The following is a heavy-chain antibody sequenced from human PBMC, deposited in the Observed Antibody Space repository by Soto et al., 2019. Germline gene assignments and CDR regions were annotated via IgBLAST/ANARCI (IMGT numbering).Heavy chain of an antibody. D-gene: IGHD2-15*01. CDR1: GGSISSSSYY. CDR3: ASLVLGYCSGGSCYSYYYYGMDV. CDR2: IYYSGST. J-gene: IGHJ6*02. Sequence: PSETLSLTCTVSGGSISSSSYYWGWIRQPPGKGLEWIGSIYYSGSTYYNPSLKSRVTISVDTSKNHFSLKLCSVTAADTAVYYCASLVLGYCSGGSCYSYYYYGMDVWGQGTTVTVSS. V-gene: IGHV4-39*01.